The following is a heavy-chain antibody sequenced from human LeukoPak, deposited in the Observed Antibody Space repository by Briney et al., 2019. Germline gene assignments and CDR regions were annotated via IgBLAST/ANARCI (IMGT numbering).Heavy chain of an antibody. J-gene: IGHJ6*03. CDR1: GFTFSSYG. V-gene: IGHV3-30*02. D-gene: IGHD3-3*01. CDR3: AKDVGEDFWSGYYYYYYYMDV. Sequence: GGSLRLSCAASGFTFSSYGMHWVRQAPGKGLEWVAFIRYDGSDKYYADSVKGRFTISRDNSKNTLYLQMNSLRAEDTAVYYCAKDVGEDFWSGYYYYYYYMDVWGKGTTVTVSS. CDR2: IRYDGSDK.